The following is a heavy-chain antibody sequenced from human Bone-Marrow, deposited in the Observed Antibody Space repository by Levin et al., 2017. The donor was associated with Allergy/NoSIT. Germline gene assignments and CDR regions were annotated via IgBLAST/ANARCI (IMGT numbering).Heavy chain of an antibody. CDR3: ARGANNWNYEANWFDP. CDR1: GFTFSSYE. J-gene: IGHJ5*02. CDR2: ISSSGSTI. V-gene: IGHV3-48*03. Sequence: PGESLKISCAASGFTFSSYEMNWVRQAPGKGLEWVSYISSSGSTIYYADSVKGRFTISRDNAKNSLYLQMNSLRAEDTAVYYCARGANNWNYEANWFDPWGQGTLVTVSS. D-gene: IGHD1-7*01.